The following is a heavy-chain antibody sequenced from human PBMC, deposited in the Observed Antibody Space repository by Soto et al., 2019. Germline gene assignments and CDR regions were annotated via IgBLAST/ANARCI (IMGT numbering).Heavy chain of an antibody. D-gene: IGHD3-22*01. Sequence: SVKVSCKTSGCTFSSYAISWVRQAPGQGLELMGGIIPIFSTPNYAQKFQGGVTITADESTSTAYMELSSLRSEDTAVYYCARENGQWDYYDGILDGFDIWGQGTMDTVSS. CDR2: IIPIFSTP. CDR3: ARENGQWDYYDGILDGFDI. CDR1: GCTFSSYA. J-gene: IGHJ3*02. V-gene: IGHV1-69*13.